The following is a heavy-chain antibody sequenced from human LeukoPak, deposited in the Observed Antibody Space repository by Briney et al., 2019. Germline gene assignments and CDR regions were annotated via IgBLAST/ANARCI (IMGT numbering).Heavy chain of an antibody. V-gene: IGHV3-11*06. CDR1: GFTLSDYY. Sequence: GGSLRLSCAASGFTLSDYYMSWIRQAPGKGLEWVSYISSSSSYTNYADSVKGRFTISRDNAKNSLYLQMNSLRAEDTAVYYCARGVAASKLQAYDYWGQGTLVTVSS. D-gene: IGHD6-19*01. J-gene: IGHJ4*02. CDR3: ARGVAASKLQAYDY. CDR2: ISSSSSYT.